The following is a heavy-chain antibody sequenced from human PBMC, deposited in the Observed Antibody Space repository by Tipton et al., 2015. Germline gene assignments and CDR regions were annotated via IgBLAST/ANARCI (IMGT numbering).Heavy chain of an antibody. Sequence: GLVKPSETLSLTCTVSGGSINSHYWSWIRQPPGKGLEWIGSISHSGNTYYNPSLKSGVTMSRDTSKNQTSLKLTSVTAADTAVYYCARASIIQGYYHDSSRYYLFNSWGQGTLVTVSS. V-gene: IGHV4-59*04. CDR1: GGSINSHY. CDR2: ISHSGNT. CDR3: ARASIIQGYYHDSSRYYLFNS. J-gene: IGHJ1*01. D-gene: IGHD3-22*01.